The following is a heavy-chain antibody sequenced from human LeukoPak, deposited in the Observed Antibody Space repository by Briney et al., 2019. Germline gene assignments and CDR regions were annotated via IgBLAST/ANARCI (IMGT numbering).Heavy chain of an antibody. CDR2: IYYSGST. V-gene: IGHV4-59*11. D-gene: IGHD2-2*01. CDR1: GFTFSDHY. J-gene: IGHJ5*02. CDR3: ARGLVVPAAMGWFDP. Sequence: GSLRLSCAASGFTFSDHYMDWIRQPPGKGLEWIGYIYYSGSTNYNPSLKSRVTISVDTSKNQFSLKLSSVTAADTAVYYCARGLVVPAAMGWFDPWGQGTLVTVSS.